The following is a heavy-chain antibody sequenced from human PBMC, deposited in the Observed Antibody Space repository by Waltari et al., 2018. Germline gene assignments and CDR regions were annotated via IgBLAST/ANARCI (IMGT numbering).Heavy chain of an antibody. D-gene: IGHD3-22*01. CDR2: ISYSGGT. CDR3: ARGRIFYDNSAYYDY. Sequence: QVQLQESGPGLVKPSQTLSLTCTVSSGSITIGGYYWSWIRQHPGKGLECIGYISYSGGTYYNPALKSRVTISLDTSENQFSLKLSSGTAADTAVYYCARGRIFYDNSAYYDYWGQGTLVTVSS. J-gene: IGHJ4*02. V-gene: IGHV4-31*03. CDR1: SGSITIGGYY.